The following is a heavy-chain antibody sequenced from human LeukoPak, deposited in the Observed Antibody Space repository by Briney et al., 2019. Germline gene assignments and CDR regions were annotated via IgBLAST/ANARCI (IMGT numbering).Heavy chain of an antibody. J-gene: IGHJ4*02. D-gene: IGHD2-15*01. CDR2: IPSDGGDK. V-gene: IGHV3-30*02. CDR3: AKYGSGGSSFDY. Sequence: GGTLRLSCAASGFIFSSYGMNWVRQAPGKGLEWVAFIPSDGGDKYYADSVKGRFTIFRDNSRNTLYLQMNSLRAEDTAVYYCAKYGSGGSSFDYWGQGTLVTVSS. CDR1: GFIFSSYG.